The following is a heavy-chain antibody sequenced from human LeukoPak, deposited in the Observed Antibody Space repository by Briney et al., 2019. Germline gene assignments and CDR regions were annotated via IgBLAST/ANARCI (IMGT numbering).Heavy chain of an antibody. J-gene: IGHJ4*02. D-gene: IGHD6-6*01. CDR2: INPNSGGT. CDR3: ARVAGAYIAAHPLGY. CDR1: GYTFTGYY. Sequence: GASVKVSCKASGYTFTGYYMHWVRQAPGQGLEWMGWINPNSGGTNYAQKFQGRVTMTRDTSISTAYMELSRLRPDDTAVYYCARVAGAYIAAHPLGYWGQGTLVTVSS. V-gene: IGHV1-2*02.